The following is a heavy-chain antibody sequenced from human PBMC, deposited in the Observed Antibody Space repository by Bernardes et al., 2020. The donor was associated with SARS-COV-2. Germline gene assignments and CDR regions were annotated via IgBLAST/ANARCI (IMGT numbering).Heavy chain of an antibody. CDR3: ARGLRGGSGYHNWFDP. D-gene: IGHD3-22*01. Sequence: SVKFSFKASGYTFTSYDINWVRQATGQGLEWMGWMNPNSGNTGYAQKFQGRVTMTRNTSISTAYMELSSLRSEDTAVYYCARGLRGGSGYHNWFDPWGQGTLVTVSS. V-gene: IGHV1-8*01. CDR1: GYTFTSYD. J-gene: IGHJ5*02. CDR2: MNPNSGNT.